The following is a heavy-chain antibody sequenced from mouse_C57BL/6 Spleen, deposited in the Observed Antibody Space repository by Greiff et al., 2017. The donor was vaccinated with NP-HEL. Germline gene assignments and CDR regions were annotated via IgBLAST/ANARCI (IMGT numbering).Heavy chain of an antibody. D-gene: IGHD1-1*01. CDR1: GYTFTSYW. J-gene: IGHJ2*01. Sequence: QVQLQQPGAELVKPGASVKLSCKASGYTFTSYWMHWVKQRPGRGLEWIGRIDPNSGGTKYNEKVRSKAPLTDDKPSSTAYMQLSSLTSEDSAVYYCARRGSYYYGSTPYYFDYWGQGTTLTVSS. V-gene: IGHV1-72*01. CDR3: ARRGSYYYGSTPYYFDY. CDR2: IDPNSGGT.